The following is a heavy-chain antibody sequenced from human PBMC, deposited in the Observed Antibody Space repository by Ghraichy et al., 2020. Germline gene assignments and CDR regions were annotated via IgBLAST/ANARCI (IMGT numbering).Heavy chain of an antibody. CDR1: VFTFSDSA. Sequence: GGSLRLSCATSVFTFSDSAMHWVRQASGKGLEWVGRIRSNTNTYATAYAASVEGRFTIFRDDSKNTAYLQMNSLKTEDTAVYYCTRYSDSSACWSQGTLGTLPS. J-gene: IGHJ4*02. V-gene: IGHV3-73*01. D-gene: IGHD1-26*01. CDR2: IRSNTNTYAT. CDR3: TRYSDSSAC.